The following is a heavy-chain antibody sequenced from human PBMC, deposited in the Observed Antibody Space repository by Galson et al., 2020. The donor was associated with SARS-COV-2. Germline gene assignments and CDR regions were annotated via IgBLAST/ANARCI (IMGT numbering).Heavy chain of an antibody. CDR2: ISGSGEST. V-gene: IGHV3-23*01. D-gene: IGHD3-22*01. CDR1: GFTFSHYA. Sequence: GGSLRLSCAASGFTFSHYAMSWVRQAPGKGLEWVSVISGSGESTYYGDSAKGRFTISRDNSKNTLYLQMNSLRGDDTAVYYCVGTSAYSKSGYFDGMDVWGEGATVTVSS. J-gene: IGHJ6*04. CDR3: VGTSAYSKSGYFDGMDV.